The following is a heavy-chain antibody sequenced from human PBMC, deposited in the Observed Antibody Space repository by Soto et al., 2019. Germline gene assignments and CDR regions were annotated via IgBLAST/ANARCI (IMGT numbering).Heavy chain of an antibody. J-gene: IGHJ4*02. V-gene: IGHV3-7*04. CDR3: ARGGGNFDQ. Sequence: EVQLVESGGGLVQPGGSVRLTCVTSGFTLSKYWMSWVRQAPGKGLEWLANVKQDGSDKYYVDSVKGRFTISRDNAKNSLYLQMNSLKAEETAVYYCARGGGNFDQWGQGTLVTVSS. D-gene: IGHD3-16*01. CDR2: VKQDGSDK. CDR1: GFTLSKYW.